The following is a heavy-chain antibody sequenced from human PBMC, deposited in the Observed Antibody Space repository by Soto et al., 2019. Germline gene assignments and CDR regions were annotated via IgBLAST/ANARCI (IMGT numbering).Heavy chain of an antibody. J-gene: IGHJ5*02. Sequence: ASVKVSCKASGYTFTSYGISWVRQAPGQGLEWMGWISAYNGNTNYAQKLQGRVTMTTDTSASTAYMELRSLRSDDTAVYYCARVEGRQLWFLGNWFDPWGERALVTVS. D-gene: IGHD5-18*01. V-gene: IGHV1-18*01. CDR3: ARVEGRQLWFLGNWFDP. CDR1: GYTFTSYG. CDR2: ISAYNGNT.